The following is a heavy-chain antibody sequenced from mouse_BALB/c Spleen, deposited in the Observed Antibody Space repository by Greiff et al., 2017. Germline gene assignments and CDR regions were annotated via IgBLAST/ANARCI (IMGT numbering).Heavy chain of an antibody. CDR3: AREARAYYFDY. V-gene: IGHV8-12*01. D-gene: IGHD3-1*01. Sequence: QVTLKVSGPGILQPSQTLSLTCSFSGFSLSTSGMGVSWIRQPSGKGLEWLAHIYWDDDKRYNPSLKSRLTISKDTSSNQVFLKITSVDTADTATYYCAREARAYYFDYWGQGTTLTVSS. CDR2: IYWDDDK. J-gene: IGHJ2*01. CDR1: GFSLSTSGMG.